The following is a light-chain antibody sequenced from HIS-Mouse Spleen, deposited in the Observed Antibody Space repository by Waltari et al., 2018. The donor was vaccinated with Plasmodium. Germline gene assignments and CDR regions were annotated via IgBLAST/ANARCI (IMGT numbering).Light chain of an antibody. CDR2: EVS. CDR1: SSDVGGYTY. Sequence: QSALTQPASVSGSPGQSITISCTGTSSDVGGYTYVSWYHKHPGKAPKPMIYEVSNLPAGVSNRFSGSKSGNTSSLSISGLQAEDEADYYCSSYTSSSTWVFGGGTKLTVL. J-gene: IGLJ3*02. V-gene: IGLV2-14*01. CDR3: SSYTSSSTWV.